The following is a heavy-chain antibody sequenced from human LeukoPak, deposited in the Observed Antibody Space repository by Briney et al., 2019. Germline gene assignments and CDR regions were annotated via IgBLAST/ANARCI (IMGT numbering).Heavy chain of an antibody. CDR1: GGSISSGGYS. J-gene: IGHJ4*02. Sequence: SQTLSLTCAVSGGSISSGGYSWSWIRQPPGKGLEWIGYTYHSGSTYYNPSLKSRVTISVDRSKNQFSLKLSSVTAADTAVYYCARNYDSSGYYYFDYWGQGTLVTVSS. CDR3: ARNYDSSGYYYFDY. CDR2: TYHSGST. V-gene: IGHV4-30-2*01. D-gene: IGHD3-22*01.